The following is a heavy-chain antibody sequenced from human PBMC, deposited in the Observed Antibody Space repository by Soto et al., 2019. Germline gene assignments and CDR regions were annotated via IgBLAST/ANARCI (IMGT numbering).Heavy chain of an antibody. CDR2: ISHSGIT. Sequence: QVQLQESGPGLVRPSGALSVTCAVSGDSISRSHWWSWVRQSPGKGLEWIGEISHSGITNYNPSLKRRVTSSGDKSKNQLSLKLTSVTAADTAVYYCARVRYYRSGFDHWGPGTLVSVSS. CDR1: GDSISRSHW. J-gene: IGHJ4*02. D-gene: IGHD2-2*01. V-gene: IGHV4-4*02. CDR3: ARVRYYRSGFDH.